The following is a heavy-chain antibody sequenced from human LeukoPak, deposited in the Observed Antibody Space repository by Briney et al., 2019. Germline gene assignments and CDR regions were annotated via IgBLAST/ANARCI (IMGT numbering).Heavy chain of an antibody. D-gene: IGHD5-24*01. Sequence: SETLSLTCAVSGGSISSGGYSWSWIRQPPGKGLEWIGYIYHSGSTYYNPSLKSRATISVDRSKNQFSLKLSSVTAADTAVYYCARGEMATIGTWGQGTLVTVSS. V-gene: IGHV4-30-2*01. CDR1: GGSISSGGYS. CDR3: ARGEMATIGT. J-gene: IGHJ5*02. CDR2: IYHSGST.